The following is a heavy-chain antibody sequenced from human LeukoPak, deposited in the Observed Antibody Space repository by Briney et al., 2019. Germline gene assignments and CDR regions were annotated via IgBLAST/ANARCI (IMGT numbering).Heavy chain of an antibody. CDR2: IYYSGST. CDR3: ARGLDDFWSGYYMG. D-gene: IGHD3-3*01. J-gene: IGHJ4*02. CDR1: GGSISSYY. Sequence: PSETLSLTCTVSGGSISSYYWSWIRQPPGKGLEWIGYIYYSGSTNYNPSLKSRVTISVDTSKNQFSLKLSSVTAADTAVYYCARGLDDFWSGYYMGWGQGTLVTVSS. V-gene: IGHV4-59*12.